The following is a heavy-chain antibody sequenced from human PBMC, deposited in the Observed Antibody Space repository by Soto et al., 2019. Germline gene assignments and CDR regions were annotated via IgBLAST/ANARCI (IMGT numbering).Heavy chain of an antibody. Sequence: GGSLRLSCAASGFTFSIYAIHWVRQAPGKGLEWVSSISSSSSYIYYADSVKGRFTISRDNAKNSLYLQMNSLRAEDTAVYYCARDRGSSGWYGDYYYGMDVWGQGTTVTVSS. CDR1: GFTFSIYA. D-gene: IGHD6-19*01. CDR2: ISSSSSYI. V-gene: IGHV3-21*01. J-gene: IGHJ6*02. CDR3: ARDRGSSGWYGDYYYGMDV.